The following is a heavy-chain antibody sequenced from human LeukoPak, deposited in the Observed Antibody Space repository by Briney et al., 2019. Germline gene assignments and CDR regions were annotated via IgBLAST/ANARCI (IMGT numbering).Heavy chain of an antibody. CDR3: AAPGYSDGWELDY. D-gene: IGHD6-19*01. V-gene: IGHV3-64*01. J-gene: IGHJ4*02. Sequence: GGSLRLSCAASGFTFSSSVLHWVRQAPGKGLEYVSGISSDGVTTYYAKSVKGRFTISRDNSKNMLYLQMGSLRTEDMAVYYCAAPGYSDGWELDYWGQGTLVTVSS. CDR1: GFTFSSSV. CDR2: ISSDGVTT.